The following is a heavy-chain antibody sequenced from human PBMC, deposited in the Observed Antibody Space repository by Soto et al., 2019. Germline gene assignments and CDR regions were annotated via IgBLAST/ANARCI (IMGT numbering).Heavy chain of an antibody. V-gene: IGHV3-23*01. CDR3: AKRSSGASSWQSFDP. CDR2: ISGSGTNI. D-gene: IGHD6-13*01. J-gene: IGHJ5*02. CDR1: GFTISSYA. Sequence: HPGGSLRLSCAASGFTISSYAMNWVRQAPGKGLEWVSTISGSGTNIYYADSVKGRFTISRDNSKNALYLQMNSLTAQDTALYYCAKRSSGASSWQSFDPWGQGTLVTVS.